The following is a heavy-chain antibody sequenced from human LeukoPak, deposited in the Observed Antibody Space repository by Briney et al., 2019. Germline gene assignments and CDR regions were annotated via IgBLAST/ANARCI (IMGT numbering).Heavy chain of an antibody. V-gene: IGHV3-7*01. CDR1: GFTFSSYW. D-gene: IGHD3-3*01. Sequence: GGSLRLSCAASGFTFSSYWMSWVRQAPGKGLEWVANIKQDGSEKYYVDSVKGRFTISRDNAKNSLYLQMNSLRAEDTAVYYCAREYRRFLEWLPPDHFDYWGQGTLVTVSS. J-gene: IGHJ4*02. CDR2: IKQDGSEK. CDR3: AREYRRFLEWLPPDHFDY.